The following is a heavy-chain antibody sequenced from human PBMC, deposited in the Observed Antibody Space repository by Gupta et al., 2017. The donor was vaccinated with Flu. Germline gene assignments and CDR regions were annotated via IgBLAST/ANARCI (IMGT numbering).Heavy chain of an antibody. D-gene: IGHD1-7*01. CDR1: GFTFSGYT. J-gene: IGHJ4*02. CDR3: ARGTTGNYDF. Sequence: EVQLVASGGGLVKPGGSLRLSCAASGFTFSGYTMNWVRQAPGKGLEWVSSINGDSNYIYYPDSLKGRFTVSRDNAMHSLYLQMDSLRPEDTALYYCARGTTGNYDFWGQGTLVTVSS. CDR2: INGDSNYI. V-gene: IGHV3-21*06.